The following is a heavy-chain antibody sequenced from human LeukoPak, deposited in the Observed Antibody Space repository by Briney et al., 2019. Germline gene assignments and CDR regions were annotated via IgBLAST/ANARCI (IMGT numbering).Heavy chain of an antibody. D-gene: IGHD5-18*01. CDR1: GGTFSSYA. Sequence: ASVKVSCKASGGTFSSYAISWVRQAPGQGLEWMGGIIPIFGTANYAQKFQGRVTITADESTSTAYMELSSLRSEDTAVYYCARGRGYSYGADAFDIWGQGTMVTVSS. CDR2: IIPIFGTA. V-gene: IGHV1-69*13. CDR3: ARGRGYSYGADAFDI. J-gene: IGHJ3*02.